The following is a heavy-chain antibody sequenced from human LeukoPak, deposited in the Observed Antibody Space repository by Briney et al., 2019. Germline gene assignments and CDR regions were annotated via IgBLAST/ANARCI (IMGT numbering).Heavy chain of an antibody. D-gene: IGHD2-2*01. Sequence: PGRSLRLSCAASGFTFSRYAMHWVRQAPGKGLEWVAVISYDGSNEYYADSVKGRFTISRDNSKNTLYLQMNSLRAEDTAVYYCAKCGHIVVVPAAMDYWGQGTLVTVSS. CDR2: ISYDGSNE. CDR1: GFTFSRYA. V-gene: IGHV3-30-3*02. J-gene: IGHJ4*02. CDR3: AKCGHIVVVPAAMDY.